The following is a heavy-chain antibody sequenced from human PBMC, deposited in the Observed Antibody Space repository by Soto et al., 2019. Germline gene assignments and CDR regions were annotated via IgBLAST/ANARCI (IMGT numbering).Heavy chain of an antibody. D-gene: IGHD2-15*01. J-gene: IGHJ6*02. CDR1: GFTFSSYD. CDR3: ASYPIGYCSGGSCQRDV. CDR2: IGSAGDT. V-gene: IGHV3-13*01. Sequence: EVQLVESGGGLVQPGGSLRLSCAASGFTFSSYDMHWVRQATGKGLEWVSAIGSAGDTYYPGSVKGRFTISRENARNSLYLPMNSLRVEDTAVYYCASYPIGYCSGGSCQRDVWGQGTTVTVSS.